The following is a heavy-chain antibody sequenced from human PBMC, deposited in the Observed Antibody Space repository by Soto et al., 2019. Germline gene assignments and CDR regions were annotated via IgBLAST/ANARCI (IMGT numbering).Heavy chain of an antibody. V-gene: IGHV1-2*02. CDR3: ASIPPEEAPANYCYYGMNV. CDR2: IKPNSGGT. Sequence: AAVKVSCKASGYTFTGYYMHWVRQAPGQGLEWMGWIKPNSGGTNYAQKFQGRVTMTRDTSISTAYMELSRFRSDYTAVYYCASIPPEEAPANYCYYGMNVWGQGTQVTVSS. D-gene: IGHD6-6*01. J-gene: IGHJ6*02. CDR1: GYTFTGYY.